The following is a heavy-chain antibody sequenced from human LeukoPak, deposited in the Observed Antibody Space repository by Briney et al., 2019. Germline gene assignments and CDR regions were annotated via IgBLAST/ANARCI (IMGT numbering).Heavy chain of an antibody. D-gene: IGHD3-10*01. CDR3: ARHRSHYYGSGRYYNDYYYMDV. CDR2: IFQTGST. CDR1: GYSISSGYY. J-gene: IGHJ6*03. V-gene: IGHV4-38-2*01. Sequence: SETLSLTCAVSGYSISSGYYWGWIRQPPGKGLEWIGSIFQTGSTYYNPSLKSRFTISLDTSKNQPSLKLSSVTAADTAVYYCARHRSHYYGSGRYYNDYYYMDVWGKGTTVTVSS.